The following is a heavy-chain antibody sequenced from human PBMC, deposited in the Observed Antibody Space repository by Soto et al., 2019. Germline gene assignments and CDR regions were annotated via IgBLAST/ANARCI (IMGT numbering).Heavy chain of an antibody. Sequence: GASVKVSCKASGGTFSSYAISWVRQAPGQGLEWMGGIIPIFGTANYAQKFQGRVTITADESTSTAYMELSSLRSEDTAVYYCARVRGLRETRHYYYYGMDVWGQGTTVTVSS. D-gene: IGHD4-17*01. V-gene: IGHV1-69*13. CDR2: IIPIFGTA. CDR3: ARVRGLRETRHYYYYGMDV. J-gene: IGHJ6*02. CDR1: GGTFSSYA.